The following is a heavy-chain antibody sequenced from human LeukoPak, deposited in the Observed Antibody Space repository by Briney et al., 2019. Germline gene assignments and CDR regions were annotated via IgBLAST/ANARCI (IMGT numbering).Heavy chain of an antibody. CDR2: ITASGGTT. CDR3: AKISMPTMSGGPEDY. Sequence: PGGSLRLSCSASGFSFSVYAMSWVRQAPGKGLYWVSAITASGGTTYYADSVKGRFTISRDNSRNTLYLQMNTLRAEDTAVYYCAKISMPTMSGGPEDYWGQGTLVTVSS. CDR1: GFSFSVYA. J-gene: IGHJ4*02. D-gene: IGHD2-2*01. V-gene: IGHV3-23*01.